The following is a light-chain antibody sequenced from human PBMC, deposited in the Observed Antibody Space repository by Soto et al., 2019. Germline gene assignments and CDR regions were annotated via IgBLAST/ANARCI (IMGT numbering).Light chain of an antibody. CDR2: QDT. CDR3: QAWDATTAA. J-gene: IGLJ2*01. V-gene: IGLV3-1*01. Sequence: SYELTQPPSVSVSPGQTASITCSGDKLGDKYASWYQQKPGQSPVMVIYQDTKRPSGIPERFSSYKSGNTATLTISGTQAMDEADYYCQAWDATTAAFGGGTKLTVL. CDR1: KLGDKY.